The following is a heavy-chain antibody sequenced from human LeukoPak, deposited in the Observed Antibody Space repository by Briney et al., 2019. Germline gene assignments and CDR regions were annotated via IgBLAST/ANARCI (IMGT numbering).Heavy chain of an antibody. J-gene: IGHJ5*02. Sequence: SETLSLTSRLSVGALCRSIFYSGCIRQPTGMGLEWIGSTFSAGNAYHNPSLKSRVTISVDTSKNQFSLKLISVTAAHTAAYYSVRLRPSSGYVLGDWFDPWGQGTLVTVSS. CDR2: TFSAGNA. CDR1: VGALCRSIFY. CDR3: VRLRPSSGYVLGDWFDP. D-gene: IGHD3-22*01. V-gene: IGHV4-39*01.